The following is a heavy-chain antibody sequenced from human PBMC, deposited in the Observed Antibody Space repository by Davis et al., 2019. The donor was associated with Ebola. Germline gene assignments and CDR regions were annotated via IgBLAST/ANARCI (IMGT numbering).Heavy chain of an antibody. CDR1: GFTFDDYA. CDR2: ISWNSGSI. J-gene: IGHJ6*02. V-gene: IGHV3-9*01. Sequence: SLKISCAASGFTFDDYAMHWVRQAPGKGLEWVSGISWNSGSIGYADSVKGRFTISRDNAKNSLYLQMNSPRAEDTALYYCAKDTAHGYNYVDYYYYGMDVWGQGTTVTVSS. CDR3: AKDTAHGYNYVDYYYYGMDV. D-gene: IGHD5-24*01.